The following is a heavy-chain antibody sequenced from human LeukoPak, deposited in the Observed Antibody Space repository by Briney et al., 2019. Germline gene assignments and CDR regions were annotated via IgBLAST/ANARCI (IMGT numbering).Heavy chain of an antibody. CDR1: GVTFSSSA. Sequence: GGSLRLSCAASGVTFSSSAMHWVRQAPDKGLEGGAVISYDGRNKYYADSVKGRFTISRDNSKNTLYLQMNSLRADDTAVYYCARDRDSSGWYEGFDYWGQGTLVTVSS. J-gene: IGHJ4*02. CDR3: ARDRDSSGWYEGFDY. V-gene: IGHV3-30*04. CDR2: ISYDGRNK. D-gene: IGHD6-19*01.